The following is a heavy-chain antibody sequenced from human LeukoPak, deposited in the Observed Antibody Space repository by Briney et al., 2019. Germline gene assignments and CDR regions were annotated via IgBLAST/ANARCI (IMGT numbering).Heavy chain of an antibody. D-gene: IGHD1-26*01. CDR2: ISYSGTT. Sequence: PSETLSLTCTVSGGSIKTYYWGWIRQPPGKGLEWIGTISYSGTTYYNPSLESRVTISVDTSRNQFSLKLTSVTAADTAVYYCARHKMGTTRLYYFDYWGQGTLVTVSS. CDR1: GGSIKTYY. CDR3: ARHKMGTTRLYYFDY. V-gene: IGHV4-39*01. J-gene: IGHJ4*02.